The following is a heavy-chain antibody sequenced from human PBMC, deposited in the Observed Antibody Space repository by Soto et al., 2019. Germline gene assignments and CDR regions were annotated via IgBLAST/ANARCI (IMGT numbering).Heavy chain of an antibody. CDR2: ISYDGSNK. D-gene: IGHD3-9*01. J-gene: IGHJ4*02. CDR3: AKDGELRYFDWLLYFDY. V-gene: IGHV3-30*18. Sequence: GGSLRLSCAASGFTFSSYGMHWVRQAPGKGLEWVAVISYDGSNKYYADSVKGRFTISRDNSKNTLYLQMNSLRAEDTAVYYCAKDGELRYFDWLLYFDYWGQGTLVTVSS. CDR1: GFTFSSYG.